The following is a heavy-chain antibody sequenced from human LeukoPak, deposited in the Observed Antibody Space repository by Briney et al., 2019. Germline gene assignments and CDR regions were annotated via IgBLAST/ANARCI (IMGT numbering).Heavy chain of an antibody. CDR1: GFTFSNAW. CDR2: IKQDGSEK. J-gene: IGHJ4*02. CDR3: ARDAGIVAVSVFDY. Sequence: GGSLRLSCAASGFTFSNAWMSWVRQAPGKGLEWVANIKQDGSEKYYGDSVKGRFTISRDNAKNSLYLQMNSLRAEDTAVYYCARDAGIVAVSVFDYWGRGTLVTVSS. D-gene: IGHD1-26*01. V-gene: IGHV3-7*01.